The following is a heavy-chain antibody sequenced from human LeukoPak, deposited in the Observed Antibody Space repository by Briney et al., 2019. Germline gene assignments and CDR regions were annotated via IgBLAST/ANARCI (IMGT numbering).Heavy chain of an antibody. D-gene: IGHD3-22*01. J-gene: IGHJ4*02. CDR2: VKQDGNVK. V-gene: IGHV3-7*04. CDR3: ARGYYDSSGIDY. Sequence: GESLRLSYAASGFTFSNCWMTWVRQAAGKGLDWVANVKQDGNVKYYVDAVKGRFTVSRDNAKNSLYLQMTSLRAEDTAGYYCARGYYDSSGIDYWGKGTLVTVS. CDR1: GFTFSNCW.